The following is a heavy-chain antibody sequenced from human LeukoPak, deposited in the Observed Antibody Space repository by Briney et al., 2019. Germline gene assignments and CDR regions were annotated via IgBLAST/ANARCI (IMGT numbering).Heavy chain of an antibody. Sequence: PGGSLRLSCAASGFTFSSYEMNWVRQAPEKGLEWVSYISSSGSTIYYADSAKGRFTISRDNAKNSLYLQLNSLRAEDTAVYYCARVRFSDYWGQGTLVTVSS. CDR2: ISSSGSTI. V-gene: IGHV3-48*03. J-gene: IGHJ4*02. CDR3: ARVRFSDY. D-gene: IGHD3-3*01. CDR1: GFTFSSYE.